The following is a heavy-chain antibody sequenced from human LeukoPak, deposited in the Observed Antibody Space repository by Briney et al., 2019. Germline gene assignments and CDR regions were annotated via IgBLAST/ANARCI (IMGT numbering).Heavy chain of an antibody. Sequence: GGSLPVSCAASGFIFSGYEMHWVRQAPGKGLEWVSCISTSGKTKYYADSVKGRFTISRDNSENTLYLQMNSLRAEDTAVYYCARVIGYFDLWGRGTLLTVPS. CDR1: GFIFSGYE. CDR3: ARVIGYFDL. D-gene: IGHD1-26*01. V-gene: IGHV3-48*03. J-gene: IGHJ2*01. CDR2: ISTSGKTK.